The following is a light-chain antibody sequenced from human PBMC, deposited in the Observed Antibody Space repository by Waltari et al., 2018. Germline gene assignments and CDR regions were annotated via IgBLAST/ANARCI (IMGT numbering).Light chain of an antibody. CDR2: DDS. Sequence: SYVLTQPPSVSVAPRKTATITCGGNNIGRKSWHWYQQKPGQAPVLVVYDDSDRPSGIPGRFSGSNSGNTATLTISRVEAGDEADYYCQVWDSSSDHVVFGGGTKLTVL. CDR3: QVWDSSSDHVV. J-gene: IGLJ2*01. V-gene: IGLV3-21*03. CDR1: NIGRKS.